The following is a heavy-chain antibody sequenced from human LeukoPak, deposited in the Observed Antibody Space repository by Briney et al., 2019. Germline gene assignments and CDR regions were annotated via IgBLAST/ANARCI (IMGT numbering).Heavy chain of an antibody. CDR3: ARGGEAAIFGVVIIPPQYYYYYMDV. CDR2: IIPIFGTA. V-gene: IGHV1-69*05. CDR1: GYTFTSYY. D-gene: IGHD3-3*01. Sequence: EASVKVSCKASGYTFTSYYMHWVRQAPGQGLEWMGGIIPIFGTANYAQKFQGRVTITTDESTSTAYMELSSLRSEDTAVYYCARGGEAAIFGVVIIPPQYYYYYMDVWGKGTTVTVSS. J-gene: IGHJ6*03.